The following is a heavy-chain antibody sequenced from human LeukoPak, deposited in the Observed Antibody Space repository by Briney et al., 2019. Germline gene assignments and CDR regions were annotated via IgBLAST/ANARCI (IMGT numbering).Heavy chain of an antibody. V-gene: IGHV3-11*01. Sequence: GGSLRLSCAASAFAFSDYYLSWDRPAPGKGLEWVSYISSSGGTISYADSVKGRFTISRNNAQNSLFLQMNSLRAEDTAVYYCARPTLGAAIHRYYFDYWGQGTLVTVSS. CDR3: ARPTLGAAIHRYYFDY. CDR2: ISSSGGTI. J-gene: IGHJ4*02. CDR1: AFAFSDYY. D-gene: IGHD3-16*01.